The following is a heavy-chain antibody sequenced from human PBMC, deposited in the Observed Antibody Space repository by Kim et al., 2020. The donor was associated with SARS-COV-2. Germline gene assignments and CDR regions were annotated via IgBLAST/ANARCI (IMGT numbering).Heavy chain of an antibody. V-gene: IGHV3-33*05. Sequence: GGSLRLSCAASGFTFSSYGMHWVRQAPGKGLEWVAVISYDGSNKYYADSVKGRFTISRDNSKNTLYLQMNSLRAEDTAVYYCARDSLRSYSSSWEGYFQHWGQGTLVTVSS. D-gene: IGHD6-13*01. CDR2: ISYDGSNK. CDR3: ARDSLRSYSSSWEGYFQH. J-gene: IGHJ1*01. CDR1: GFTFSSYG.